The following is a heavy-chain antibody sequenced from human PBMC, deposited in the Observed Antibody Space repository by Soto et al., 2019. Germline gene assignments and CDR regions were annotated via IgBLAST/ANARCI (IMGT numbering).Heavy chain of an antibody. CDR2: ISGSGGST. Sequence: GSLRLSCAASGFTFSSYAMSWVRQAPGKGLGWVSAISGSGGSTYYADSVKGRFTISRDNSKNTLYLQMNSLRAEDTAVYYCAKAYIVVVPAAISPADYWGQGTLVTVSS. J-gene: IGHJ4*02. D-gene: IGHD2-2*01. V-gene: IGHV3-23*01. CDR3: AKAYIVVVPAAISPADY. CDR1: GFTFSSYA.